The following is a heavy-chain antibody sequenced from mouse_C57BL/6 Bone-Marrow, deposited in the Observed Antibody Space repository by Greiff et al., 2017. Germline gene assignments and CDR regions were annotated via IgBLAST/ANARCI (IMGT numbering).Heavy chain of an antibody. CDR2: IRNKANGYTT. V-gene: IGHV7-3*01. D-gene: IGHD1-1*01. J-gene: IGHJ4*01. Sequence: EVQRVESGGGLVQPGGSLSLSCAASGFTFTDYYMSWVRQPPGKALEWLGFIRNKANGYTTEYSASVKGRFTISRDNSQSILYLQMNALRAEDSATYYCARWVITTVVATGNAMDYWGQGTSVTVSS. CDR1: GFTFTDYY. CDR3: ARWVITTVVATGNAMDY.